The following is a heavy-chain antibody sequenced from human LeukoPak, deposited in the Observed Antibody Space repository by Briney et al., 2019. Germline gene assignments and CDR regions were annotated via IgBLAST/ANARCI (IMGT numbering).Heavy chain of an antibody. V-gene: IGHV1-2*02. CDR2: INPNSGGT. Sequence: ASVKVSCKASGYTFTGYYMHWVRQAPGQGLEWMGWINPNSGGTNYAQKFQGRVTMTRDTSISTAYMELSRLRSDDTAVYYCASQEGIAAAGAFDYWGQGTLVTVSS. CDR1: GYTFTGYY. CDR3: ASQEGIAAAGAFDY. D-gene: IGHD6-13*01. J-gene: IGHJ4*02.